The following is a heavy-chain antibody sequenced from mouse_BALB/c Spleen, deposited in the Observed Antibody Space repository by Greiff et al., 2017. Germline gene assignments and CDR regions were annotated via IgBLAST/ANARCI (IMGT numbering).Heavy chain of an antibody. CDR2: ISSGGSYT. V-gene: IGHV5-6*01. CDR1: GFTFSSYG. D-gene: IGHD1-1*02. Sequence: EVKLMESGGDLVKPGGSLKLSCAASGFTFSSYGMSWVRQTPDKRLEWVATISSGGSYTYYPDSVKGRFTISRDNAKNTLYLQMSSLKSEDTAMYYCASGDYAMDYWGQGTSVTVSS. CDR3: ASGDYAMDY. J-gene: IGHJ4*01.